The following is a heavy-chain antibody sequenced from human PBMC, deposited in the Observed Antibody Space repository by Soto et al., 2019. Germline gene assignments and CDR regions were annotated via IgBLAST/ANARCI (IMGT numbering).Heavy chain of an antibody. CDR1: GGSGSSGSYS. D-gene: IGHD2-2*02. J-gene: IGHJ5*02. Sequence: MLSLTCTVAGGSGSSGSYSWSWIRQRPGKGLEWIGYIYHSGSSYYNPSLKSRVTISVDRSKNQFSLKLSSVTAADTAVYYCARVSVRAGPAAITGGGWFAPWGQGTLVPVYS. CDR3: ARVSVRAGPAAITGGGWFAP. V-gene: IGHV4-30-2*01. CDR2: IYHSGSS.